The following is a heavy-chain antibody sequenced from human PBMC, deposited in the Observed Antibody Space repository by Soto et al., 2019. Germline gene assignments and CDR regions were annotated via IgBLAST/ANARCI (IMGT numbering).Heavy chain of an antibody. CDR3: ARDLYQMLSHKHYYYYHDV. J-gene: IGHJ6*03. V-gene: IGHV3-11*01. Sequence: QVQLVESGGDLVKPGGSLRLSCVASGFSFSDYSMTWMRQAPGGGLDFVAFISNTAITDYYADSVKGRFTISRDNARNSVYLQIDSLSAEDAAVSYCARDLYQMLSHKHYYYYHDVCCTGTTVTVSS. CDR1: GFSFSDYS. CDR2: ISNTAITD. D-gene: IGHD2-2*01.